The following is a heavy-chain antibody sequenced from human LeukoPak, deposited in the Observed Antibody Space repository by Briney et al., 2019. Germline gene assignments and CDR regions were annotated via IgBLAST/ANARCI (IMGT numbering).Heavy chain of an antibody. D-gene: IGHD2-2*01. J-gene: IGHJ4*02. CDR2: IIPILGIA. V-gene: IGHV1-69*04. CDR1: GGTFRRYT. Sequence: SVKVSCEASGGTFRRYTISWVRQAPGQGLEWMGRIIPILGIANYAQKFQGRVTITADKSTSTAYMELSSLRSEDTAVYYCARDGLSGYCSSTSCYTSPVDYWGQGTLVTVSS. CDR3: ARDGLSGYCSSTSCYTSPVDY.